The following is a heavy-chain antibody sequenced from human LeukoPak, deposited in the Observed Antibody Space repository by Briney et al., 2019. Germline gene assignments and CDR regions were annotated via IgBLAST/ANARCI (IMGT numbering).Heavy chain of an antibody. CDR2: INPNSGGT. J-gene: IGHJ4*02. D-gene: IGHD4-17*01. CDR3: ATGYGDQVVW. V-gene: IGHV1-2*02. CDR1: GYTFTGYY. Sequence: GASVKVSCKASGYTFTGYYMHWVRQAPGQGLEWMGWINPNSGGTNYAQKFQGRVTMTEDTSTDTAYMELSSLRSEDTAVYYCATGYGDQVVWWGQGTLVTVSS.